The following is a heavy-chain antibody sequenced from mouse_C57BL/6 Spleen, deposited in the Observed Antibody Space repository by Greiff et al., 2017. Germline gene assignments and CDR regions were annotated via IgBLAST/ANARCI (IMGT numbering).Heavy chain of an antibody. Sequence: QVQLQQSGAELVKPGASVKMSCKASGYTFTSYWITWVKQRPGQGLEWIGDIYPGSGSTNYNEKFKSKATLTVDTSSSTAYMQLSSLTSEDSAVYYCARGGGGSSYDWYFDVWGTGTTVTVSS. CDR1: GYTFTSYW. J-gene: IGHJ1*03. CDR2: IYPGSGST. V-gene: IGHV1-55*01. D-gene: IGHD1-1*01. CDR3: ARGGGGSSYDWYFDV.